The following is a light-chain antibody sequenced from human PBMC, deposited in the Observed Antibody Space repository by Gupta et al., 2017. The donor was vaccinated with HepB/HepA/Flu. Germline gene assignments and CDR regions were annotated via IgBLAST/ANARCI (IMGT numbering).Light chain of an antibody. CDR2: AAS. J-gene: IGKJ5*01. CDR3: QQCESTPIT. CDR1: QDISNY. Sequence: DIPMPPSPSPLSASVGDRVTLTCRASQDISNYLNWYQQKPGKAPKLLIYAASNLEAGVPSRFSGSGSGTDFTLTINSLQPDDIATYYCQQCESTPITFGRGTRLEMK. V-gene: IGKV1-39*01.